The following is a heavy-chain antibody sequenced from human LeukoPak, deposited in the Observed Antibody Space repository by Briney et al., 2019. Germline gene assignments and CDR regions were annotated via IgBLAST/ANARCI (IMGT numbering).Heavy chain of an antibody. V-gene: IGHV1-2*02. CDR1: GYTFTGYY. Sequence: ASVKVSCKASGYTFTGYYMHWVRQAPGQGLEWMGWINPNSGGTNYAQKSQGRVTMTRDTSISTAYMELSRLRSDDTAVYYCASDGGGYCSSTSCYNNFDYWGQGTLVTVSS. CDR2: INPNSGGT. D-gene: IGHD2-2*02. J-gene: IGHJ4*02. CDR3: ASDGGGYCSSTSCYNNFDY.